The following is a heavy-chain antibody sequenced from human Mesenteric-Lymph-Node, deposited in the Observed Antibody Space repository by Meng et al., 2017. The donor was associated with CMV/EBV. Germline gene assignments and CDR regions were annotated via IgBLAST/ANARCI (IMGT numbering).Heavy chain of an antibody. CDR2: IRYDGNSK. CDR1: GFTFTNYG. Sequence: GESLKISCAASGFTFTNYGLHWVRQAPGKGLEWVAFIRYDGNSKYYADSVRGRFTISRDNSKNTLYLRMNSLRAEDTAVYSCAGLYGSGGPHLGRSLDYWGQGTLVTVSS. J-gene: IGHJ4*02. CDR3: AGLYGSGGPHLGRSLDY. V-gene: IGHV3-30*02. D-gene: IGHD3-10*01.